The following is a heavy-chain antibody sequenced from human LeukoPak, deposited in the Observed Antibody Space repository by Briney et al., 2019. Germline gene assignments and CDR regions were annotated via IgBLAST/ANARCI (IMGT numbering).Heavy chain of an antibody. CDR1: GGSISSSSYY. CDR2: IYYSGST. D-gene: IGHD3-22*01. Sequence: SETLSLTCTVSGGSISSSSYYCGWIRQPPGKGLEWIGSIYYSGSTYYNPSLKSRVTISVDTSKNQFSLKLSSVTAADTAVYYCARGDDYYDSSGLYWGQGTLVTVSS. CDR3: ARGDDYYDSSGLY. V-gene: IGHV4-39*01. J-gene: IGHJ4*02.